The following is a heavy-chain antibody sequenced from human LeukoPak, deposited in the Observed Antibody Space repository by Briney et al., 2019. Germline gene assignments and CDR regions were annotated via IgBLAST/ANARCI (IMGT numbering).Heavy chain of an antibody. CDR2: IVPGGST. D-gene: IGHD6-13*01. V-gene: IGHV4-4*07. J-gene: IGHJ4*02. CDR3: AKEGAAPGPDFDH. CDR1: RASIRNYY. Sequence: SETLSLTCAVSRASIRNYYWSWIRQPAGRGLEWIGRIVPGGSTNYNPSLKSRVTMSVDTSKNHFSLKLSSVTAADAAVYYCAKEGAAPGPDFDHWGQGTMVIVSS.